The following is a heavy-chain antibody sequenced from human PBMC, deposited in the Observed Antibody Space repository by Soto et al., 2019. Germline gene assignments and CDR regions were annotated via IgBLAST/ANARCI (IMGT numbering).Heavy chain of an antibody. CDR1: GFTFSSYG. Sequence: SGGSLRLSCAASGFTFSSYGMHWVRQAPGKGLEWVAVISYDGSNKYYADSVKGRFTISRDNSKNTLYLQMNSLRAEDTAVYYCAREDDTAMVFGYFDYWGQGTLVTVSS. CDR2: ISYDGSNK. J-gene: IGHJ4*02. CDR3: AREDDTAMVFGYFDY. D-gene: IGHD5-18*01. V-gene: IGHV3-30*03.